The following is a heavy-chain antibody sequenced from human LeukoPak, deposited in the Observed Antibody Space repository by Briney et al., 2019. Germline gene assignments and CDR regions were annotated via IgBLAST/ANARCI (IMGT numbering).Heavy chain of an antibody. J-gene: IGHJ5*02. CDR3: ARAKAVAGTGGDNWFDP. Sequence: GGSLRLSCAASGFTFSSYDMHWVRQAPGKGLEYVSTISSNGGKTIYANSVKGRFTISRDNSKNTLYLQMGSLRADDVAVYYCARAKAVAGTGGDNWFDPWGQGTLVTVSS. CDR1: GFTFSSYD. D-gene: IGHD6-19*01. CDR2: ISSNGGKT. V-gene: IGHV3-64*01.